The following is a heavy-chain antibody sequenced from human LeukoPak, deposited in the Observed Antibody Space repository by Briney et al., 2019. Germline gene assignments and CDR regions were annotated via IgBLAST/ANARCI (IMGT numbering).Heavy chain of an antibody. CDR1: RGTFSNYA. D-gene: IGHD2-2*01. Sequence: ASVKVSCKASRGTFSNYAISWVRQAPGQGLERMGEIIPRFGTANYAQKFQGRVTITADEFTSTAYMELSSLRSEDTAVYYCARDRPGRYCSSPSCYSASPFDPWGQGTLVTVSS. CDR3: ARDRPGRYCSSPSCYSASPFDP. V-gene: IGHV1-69*01. CDR2: IIPRFGTA. J-gene: IGHJ5*02.